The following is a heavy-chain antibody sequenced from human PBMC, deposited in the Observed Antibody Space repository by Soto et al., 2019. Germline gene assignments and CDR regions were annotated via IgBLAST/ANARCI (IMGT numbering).Heavy chain of an antibody. CDR1: GGTFHSYA. CDR3: ARVFEPQYGSGWRSLYWYVDL. V-gene: IGHV1-69*06. Sequence: QVQLVQSGAEVKKPGSSVKVSCKASGGTFHSYALTWVLQAPGHGLEWMGGIIPIFRSTNYAQKFQGRVTITANRSTSTAYIEPSSVRSDDTAVYYCARVFEPQYGSGWRSLYWYVDLWGRGTLVPVSS. J-gene: IGHJ2*01. D-gene: IGHD6-19*01. CDR2: IIPIFRST.